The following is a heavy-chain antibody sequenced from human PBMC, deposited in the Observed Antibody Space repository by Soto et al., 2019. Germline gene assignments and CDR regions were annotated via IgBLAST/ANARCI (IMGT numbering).Heavy chain of an antibody. V-gene: IGHV1-18*04. CDR1: GYTFTSYG. Sequence: QVQLVQSGAEVKKPGASVKVSCKASGYTFTSYGISWVRQAPGQGLEWMGWISAYNGNTNYAQKLQGRVTMTTDTSTSTAYMELRSLRSGDTAVYFCARDKGITMVRGIIHPFYYWGQGNLVTVSS. D-gene: IGHD3-10*01. CDR3: ARDKGITMVRGIIHPFYY. J-gene: IGHJ4*02. CDR2: ISAYNGNT.